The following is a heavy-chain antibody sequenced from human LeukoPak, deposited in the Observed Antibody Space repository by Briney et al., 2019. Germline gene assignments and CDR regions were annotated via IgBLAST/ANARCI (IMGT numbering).Heavy chain of an antibody. CDR3: ASTRYIKSSWIPVF. CDR1: GYAIVSGGFS. J-gene: IGHJ4*02. Sequence: SETLSLTCTVSGYAIVSGGFSWNWIRQPPGKGLEWIGCIYDRGPAHYNPSLKSRFTISVDRPKNQFFLNVTSLTAADTAVYYCASTRYIKSSWIPVFWGQGTLVTVSS. V-gene: IGHV4-30-2*01. D-gene: IGHD6-6*01. CDR2: IYDRGPA.